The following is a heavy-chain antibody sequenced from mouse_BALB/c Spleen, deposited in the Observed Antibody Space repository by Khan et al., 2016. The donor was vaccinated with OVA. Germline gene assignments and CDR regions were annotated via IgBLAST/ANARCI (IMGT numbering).Heavy chain of an antibody. CDR3: AREKSVYYLVY. D-gene: IGHD6-2*01. V-gene: IGHV1-76*01. Sequence: VQLQESGAELVRPGASVKLSCRTSGYIFTNYWIHWVKQRSGQGLEWIARIYPGTDNTYYNEKLKDKATLTADRSSSTAYMQLSSLKSEDSAVYFCAREKSVYYLVYWGQGTTLTVSS. CDR1: GYIFTNYW. J-gene: IGHJ2*01. CDR2: IYPGTDNT.